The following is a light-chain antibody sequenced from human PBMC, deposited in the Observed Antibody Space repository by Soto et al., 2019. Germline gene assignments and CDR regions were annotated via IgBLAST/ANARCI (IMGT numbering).Light chain of an antibody. CDR1: SSDVGGYNY. CDR2: DVT. CDR3: CSYARTYTF. J-gene: IGLJ1*01. Sequence: QSALTQPRSVSGSPGQSVTISCTGTSSDVGGYNYVSWYQQHPGKAPKLMIYDVTKRPSGVPDRFSGFKSGNTASLIISGLQADDEADYYCCSYARTYTFFGTGTKLTVL. V-gene: IGLV2-11*01.